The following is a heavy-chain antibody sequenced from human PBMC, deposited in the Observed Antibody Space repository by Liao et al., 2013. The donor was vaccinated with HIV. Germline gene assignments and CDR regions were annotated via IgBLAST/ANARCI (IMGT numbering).Heavy chain of an antibody. CDR2: IYTSGSS. V-gene: IGHV4-61*02. CDR1: GGSIRSGSYY. Sequence: QVQLQESGPGLVKPSQTLSLTCSVSGGSIRSGSYYWSWIRQPAGKGLEWIGHIYTSGSSNYNPALKTRVTISADTSKNQVSLKLTSVTAADTAVYYCARSGPIKGIDIWGQGTLVTVSA. CDR3: ARSGPIKGIDI. D-gene: IGHD5-12*01. J-gene: IGHJ3*02.